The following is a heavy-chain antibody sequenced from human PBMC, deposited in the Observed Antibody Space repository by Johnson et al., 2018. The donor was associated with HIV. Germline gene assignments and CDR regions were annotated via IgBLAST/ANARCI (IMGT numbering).Heavy chain of an antibody. D-gene: IGHD1-26*01. Sequence: EVQVVESGGGLVQPGGSLRLSCAASGFTFSSYWMTWVRQAPGKGLEWVANINQDGSEKYSVDSVKGRFTISRDNAKKSLYLQMNSLRAEDTAVYYCARVFQDFVGARMYSETFDIWGQGTMVTVSS. J-gene: IGHJ3*02. CDR3: ARVFQDFVGARMYSETFDI. V-gene: IGHV3-7*05. CDR2: INQDGSEK. CDR1: GFTFSSYW.